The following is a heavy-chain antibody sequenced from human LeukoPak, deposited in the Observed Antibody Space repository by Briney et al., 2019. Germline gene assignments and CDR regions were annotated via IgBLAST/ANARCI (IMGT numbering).Heavy chain of an antibody. J-gene: IGHJ5*02. V-gene: IGHV1-18*01. CDR1: GYTFTSYG. CDR3: ARAPNYYDSSGYYSLWFDP. CDR2: ISAYNGNT. Sequence: ASVKVSCKASGYTFTSYGISWVRQAPGQGLEWMGWISAYNGNTNYAQKLQGRVTMTTDTSTSTAYMELRSLRSDDTAVYYCARAPNYYDSSGYYSLWFDPWGQGTLVTVSS. D-gene: IGHD3-22*01.